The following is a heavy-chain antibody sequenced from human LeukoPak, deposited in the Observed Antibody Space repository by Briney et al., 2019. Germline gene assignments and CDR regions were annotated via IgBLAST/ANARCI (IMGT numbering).Heavy chain of an antibody. CDR2: INHSGST. CDR1: GGSFSGYY. Sequence: SETLSLTCAVYGGSFSGYYWSWIRQPPGKGLEWIGEINHSGSTNYNPSLKSRVTISVDTSKNQFSLKLSSVTAADTAVYYCAGGKQLVRSRDYWGQGTLVTVSS. CDR3: AGGKQLVRSRDY. J-gene: IGHJ4*02. D-gene: IGHD6-6*01. V-gene: IGHV4-34*01.